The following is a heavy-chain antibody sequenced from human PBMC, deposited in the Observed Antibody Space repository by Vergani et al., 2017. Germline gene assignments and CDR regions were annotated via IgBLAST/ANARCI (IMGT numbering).Heavy chain of an antibody. CDR2: VSSGGSP. Sequence: QERLQESGPRLLKPSETLTLICSVSGYSITTAETWWSWIRRSPGGGIQWLGRVSSGGSPFYNASFRSRPTISLDTSKNQFSLTLASVTAADSAVYFCARGQWVFEKWGPGIHVTVSS. CDR1: GYSITTAETW. D-gene: IGHD1-26*01. CDR3: ARGQWVFEK. J-gene: IGHJ4*02. V-gene: IGHV4-30-4*01.